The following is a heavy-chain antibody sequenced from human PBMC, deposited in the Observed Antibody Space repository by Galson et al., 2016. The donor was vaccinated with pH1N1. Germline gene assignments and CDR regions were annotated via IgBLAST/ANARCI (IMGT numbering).Heavy chain of an antibody. CDR2: ISSTGGET. CDR1: GFTFSSFA. D-gene: IGHD6-13*01. CDR3: AKTTTHDSWYYYGMDV. J-gene: IGHJ6*02. V-gene: IGHV3-23*01. Sequence: SLRLSCAASGFTFSSFAMNWVRQGPGKGLEWVSSISSTGGETYYADSVKGRFTISRDNSKNTLYLQVNSLRAEDTAVYFCAKTTTHDSWYYYGMDVWGHGTAATVS.